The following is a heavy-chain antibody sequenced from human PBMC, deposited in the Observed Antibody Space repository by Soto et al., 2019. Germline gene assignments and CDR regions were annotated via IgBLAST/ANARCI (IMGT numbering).Heavy chain of an antibody. CDR1: GFTFSSYA. V-gene: IGHV3-23*01. Sequence: PGGSLRLSCAASGFTFSSYAMSWVRQAPGKGLEWVSAISGSGGSTYYADSVKGRFTISRGNSKNTLYLQMNSLRAEDTAVYYCAKDGPTYYYDSSGYYPGAFDIWGQGTMVTVSS. D-gene: IGHD3-22*01. CDR3: AKDGPTYYYDSSGYYPGAFDI. CDR2: ISGSGGST. J-gene: IGHJ3*02.